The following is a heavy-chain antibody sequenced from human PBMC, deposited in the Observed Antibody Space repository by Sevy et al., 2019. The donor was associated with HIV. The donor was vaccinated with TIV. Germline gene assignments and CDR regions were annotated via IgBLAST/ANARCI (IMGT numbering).Heavy chain of an antibody. V-gene: IGHV1-18*01. CDR1: GYTFTSYG. D-gene: IGHD3-9*01. CDR2: ISAYNGNT. Sequence: ASVKVSCKASGYTFTSYGISWVRQAPGQGLEWMGWISAYNGNTNYAQKLQGRVTMTTDTSTSTAYMELRSLRSDATAVYYGARNDDIVRGQSRFDPWGQGTLVTVSS. J-gene: IGHJ5*02. CDR3: ARNDDIVRGQSRFDP.